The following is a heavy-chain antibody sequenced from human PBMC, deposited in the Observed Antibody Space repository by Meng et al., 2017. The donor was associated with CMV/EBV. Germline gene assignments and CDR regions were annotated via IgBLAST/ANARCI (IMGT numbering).Heavy chain of an antibody. Sequence: QGQLTESAPGLVNPSQTLSLTCTVSGGSISSGSYYWSWIRQPAGKGLEWIGRIYTSGSTNYNPSLKSRVTISVDTSKNQFSLKLSSVTAADTAVYYCASVQGLGVSWGQGTLVTVSS. J-gene: IGHJ4*02. V-gene: IGHV4-61*02. CDR2: IYTSGST. CDR1: GGSISSGSYY. D-gene: IGHD3-10*01. CDR3: ASVQGLGVS.